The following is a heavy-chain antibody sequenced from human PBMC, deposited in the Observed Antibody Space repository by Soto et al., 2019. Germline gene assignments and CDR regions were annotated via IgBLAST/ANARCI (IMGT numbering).Heavy chain of an antibody. CDR3: AGMPYTSGLRFDP. CDR2: IYQSGVT. V-gene: IGHV4-30-2*01. CDR1: GDSYSISTYS. J-gene: IGHJ5*02. Sequence: SETLSLTCNMSGDSYSISTYSWSWIRQPPGKALQWIGFIYQSGVTSYNPSLASRVSISLDRSNNQCSLKLKSVTAADTAVYFCAGMPYTSGLRFDPWGPGTLVIVSS. D-gene: IGHD6-19*01.